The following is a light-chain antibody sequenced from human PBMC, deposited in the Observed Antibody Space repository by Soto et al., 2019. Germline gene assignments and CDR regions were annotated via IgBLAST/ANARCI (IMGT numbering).Light chain of an antibody. Sequence: DIQMTQPPSYLSASVGDRVTITCRASQGISTYFKWYQQKPGKAPKLLIYAASSLQSGVTSRFSGSGSETDFTLTISSLQPEDFATYSCQHSTTWTFGQGTKVDI. CDR3: QHSTTWT. J-gene: IGKJ1*01. CDR1: QGISTY. V-gene: IGKV1-39*01. CDR2: AAS.